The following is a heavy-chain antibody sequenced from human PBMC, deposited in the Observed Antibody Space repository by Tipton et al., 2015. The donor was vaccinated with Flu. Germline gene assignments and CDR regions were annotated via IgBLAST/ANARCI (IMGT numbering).Heavy chain of an antibody. Sequence: QLVQSGAEVKKPGESLKISCKGSGYSFTSYWIGWVRQMPGKGLEWMGIIYPGDSDTRYSPSFQGQVTISADKSISTAYLQWSSLKASATAMYYCARLIAAAGPSNSWPGYWGQGTLVTVSS. D-gene: IGHD6-13*01. V-gene: IGHV5-51*01. CDR3: ARLIAAAGPSNSWPGY. CDR2: IYPGDSDT. J-gene: IGHJ4*02. CDR1: GYSFTSYW.